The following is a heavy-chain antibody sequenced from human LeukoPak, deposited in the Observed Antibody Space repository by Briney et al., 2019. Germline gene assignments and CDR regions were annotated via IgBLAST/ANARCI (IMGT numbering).Heavy chain of an antibody. V-gene: IGHV3-30-3*01. CDR3: AREIFNGFDI. CDR2: ISYDGSNK. Sequence: QPGRSLRLSGAGSGFTFRSYAMHWVRQAPGKGLEWVAVISYDGSNKDYADSVKGRFTISRDNSKNTLFLQMKSLRAEDTAVYYCAREIFNGFDIWGQGTMVTVSS. CDR1: GFTFRSYA. J-gene: IGHJ3*02.